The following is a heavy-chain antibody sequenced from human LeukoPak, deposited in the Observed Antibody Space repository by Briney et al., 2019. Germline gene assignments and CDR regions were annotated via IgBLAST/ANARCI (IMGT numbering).Heavy chain of an antibody. D-gene: IGHD2-15*01. Sequence: PGGSLRLSCAASGFTFDDYGMHWVRQAPGKGLEWVAFIRYDGSNKYYADSVKGRFTISRDNSKNTLYLQMNSLRAEDTAVYYCAKDIRYCSGGSCYMGAIGYWGQGTLVTVSS. CDR2: IRYDGSNK. J-gene: IGHJ4*02. V-gene: IGHV3-30*02. CDR1: GFTFDDYG. CDR3: AKDIRYCSGGSCYMGAIGY.